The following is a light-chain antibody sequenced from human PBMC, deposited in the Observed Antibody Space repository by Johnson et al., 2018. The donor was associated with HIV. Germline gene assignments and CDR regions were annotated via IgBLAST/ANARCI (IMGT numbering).Light chain of an antibody. CDR1: SSNIGKNY. CDR2: ENN. Sequence: QSVLTQPPSVSAAPGQKVTISCSGSSSNIGKNYVSWYQQLPGTAPKVLIYENNKRPSGIPDRFSGSKSGASATLGITGRQTGDEADYYCGTWDSSLSAGVFGTGTTVTVL. J-gene: IGLJ1*01. V-gene: IGLV1-51*02. CDR3: GTWDSSLSAGV.